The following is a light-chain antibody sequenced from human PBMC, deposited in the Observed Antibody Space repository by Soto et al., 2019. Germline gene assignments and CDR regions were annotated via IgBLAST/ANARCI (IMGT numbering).Light chain of an antibody. J-gene: IGLJ1*01. V-gene: IGLV2-23*02. CDR2: EVS. Sequence: QSVLTQPASVSGSPGQSITISCTGTSTDVGSYNLVSWYQQHPGEAPKLMIYEVSKRPSGLSNRFSGSKSDNTASLTISGLQAEDEADYYCCSYAGSLYVFGSGTKVTLL. CDR3: CSYAGSLYV. CDR1: STDVGSYNL.